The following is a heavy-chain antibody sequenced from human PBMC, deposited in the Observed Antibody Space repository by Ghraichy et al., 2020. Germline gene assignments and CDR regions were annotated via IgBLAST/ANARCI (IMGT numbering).Heavy chain of an antibody. Sequence: LRLSCAASGFTFDDYAMHWVRQAPGKDLEWVSGISWNTGSIGYADSVKGRFTISRDNAKNSLYLQMNSLRAEDTALYYCAKGYPGTNFDYWGQGTLVTVSS. V-gene: IGHV3-9*01. D-gene: IGHD6-13*01. CDR2: ISWNTGSI. CDR3: AKGYPGTNFDY. J-gene: IGHJ4*02. CDR1: GFTFDDYA.